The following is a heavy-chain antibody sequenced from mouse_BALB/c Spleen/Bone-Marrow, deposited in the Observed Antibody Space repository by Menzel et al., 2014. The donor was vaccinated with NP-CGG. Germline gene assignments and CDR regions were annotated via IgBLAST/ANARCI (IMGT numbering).Heavy chain of an antibody. J-gene: IGHJ3*01. CDR3: TRENYGFAY. D-gene: IGHD1-1*02. Sequence: QVQLQQSGAELVKPGASVKLSCKASGYTFTSYYMYWVKPRPGQGPEWIGEINPSNGGTNFSEKFKSKATLTVDKSSSTAYMQLSSLTSEDSAVYYCTRENYGFAYWGQGTLVTVSA. CDR2: INPSNGGT. V-gene: IGHV1S81*02. CDR1: GYTFTSYY.